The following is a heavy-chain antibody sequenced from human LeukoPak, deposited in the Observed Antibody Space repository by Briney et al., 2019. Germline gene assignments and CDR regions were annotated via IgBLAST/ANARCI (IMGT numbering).Heavy chain of an antibody. CDR1: GGSISSSSYY. CDR3: ARDPREQLVGAFDI. CDR2: IYYSGST. V-gene: IGHV4-39*07. Sequence: SETLSLTCTVSGGSISSSSYYWGWIRQPPGKGLEWIGSIYYSGSTYYNPSLKSRVTISVDTSKNQFSLKLSSVTAADTAVYYCARDPREQLVGAFDIWGQGTLVTVSS. J-gene: IGHJ4*02. D-gene: IGHD6-6*01.